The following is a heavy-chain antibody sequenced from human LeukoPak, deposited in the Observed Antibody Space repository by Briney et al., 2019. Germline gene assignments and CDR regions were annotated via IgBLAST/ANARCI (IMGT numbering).Heavy chain of an antibody. CDR2: ISYDGSNK. Sequence: PGGSLRLSCAASGFTFSSYAMHWVRQAPGKGLEWVAVISYDGSNKYYADSVKGRFTISRDNSKNTLYLQMNSLRSEDTAVYYCARTTTMVRGVTNYYYYMNVWGKGTTVTISS. V-gene: IGHV3-30*04. CDR3: ARTTTMVRGVTNYYYYMNV. D-gene: IGHD3-10*01. CDR1: GFTFSSYA. J-gene: IGHJ6*03.